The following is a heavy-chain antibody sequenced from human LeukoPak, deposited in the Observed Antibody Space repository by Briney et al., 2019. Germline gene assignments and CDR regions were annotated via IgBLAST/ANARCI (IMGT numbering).Heavy chain of an antibody. CDR1: GFTFSDYY. CDR2: IQYDGSNK. Sequence: PGGSLRLSCAASGFTFSDYYMSWIRQAPGKGLEWVAFIQYDGSNKYYTDSVKGRFTISRDSSRNTVHLQMNSLRPEDSAVYYCAKITALSPGAFDYWGQGTLVTVSS. J-gene: IGHJ4*02. V-gene: IGHV3-30*02. D-gene: IGHD2-21*02. CDR3: AKITALSPGAFDY.